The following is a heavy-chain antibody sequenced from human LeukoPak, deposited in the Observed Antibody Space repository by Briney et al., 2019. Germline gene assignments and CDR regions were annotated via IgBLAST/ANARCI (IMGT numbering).Heavy chain of an antibody. D-gene: IGHD1-26*01. CDR2: INPNSGGT. CDR1: GYTFTGYY. Sequence: ASVKVSCKASGYTFTGYYMHWVRQAPGQGLEWMGWINPNSGGTNYAQKFQGRVTMTRDTSISTAYMELSRLRSDDTAVYYCARDPPDNSGIYWDHDGYWGQGTLVTVSS. V-gene: IGHV1-2*02. J-gene: IGHJ4*02. CDR3: ARDPPDNSGIYWDHDGY.